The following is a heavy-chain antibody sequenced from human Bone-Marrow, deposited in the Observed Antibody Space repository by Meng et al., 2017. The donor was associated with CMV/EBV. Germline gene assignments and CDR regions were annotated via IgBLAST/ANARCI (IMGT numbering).Heavy chain of an antibody. D-gene: IGHD5-12*01. CDR3: ARLGRYSGNYYGDY. Sequence: GESLKISGAASGVVVIGNYMAWVRQAPGKGLEWVSIIYTGGEEHYAVSVKGRFTISRDNSKNTLYLQMDNLRAEDTAVYYCARLGRYSGNYYGDYWGQGTLVSVSS. CDR1: GVVVIGNY. CDR2: IYTGGEE. J-gene: IGHJ4*02. V-gene: IGHV3-53*01.